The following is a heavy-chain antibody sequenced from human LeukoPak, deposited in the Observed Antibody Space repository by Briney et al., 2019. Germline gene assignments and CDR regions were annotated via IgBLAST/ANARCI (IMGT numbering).Heavy chain of an antibody. CDR1: GFTFSDYW. Sequence: GGSLRLSCAASGFTFSDYWMTWVRQAPGKGLEWVANIKQDGSEKNHVDSVKGRFTISRDNAENSLYVQMNSLRAEDTAVYYCARVSRYYDILTGYHPSYYFDFWGQGTLVTVSS. CDR2: IKQDGSEK. J-gene: IGHJ4*02. D-gene: IGHD3-9*01. V-gene: IGHV3-7*05. CDR3: ARVSRYYDILTGYHPSYYFDF.